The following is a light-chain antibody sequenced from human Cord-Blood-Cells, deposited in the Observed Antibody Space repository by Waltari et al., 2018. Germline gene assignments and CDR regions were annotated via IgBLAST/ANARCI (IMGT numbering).Light chain of an antibody. CDR3: SSYTSSSTGV. Sequence: QSALTQPASVSGSPGQSITISCTGTRSDVGGYNYVSWYQKHPGKAPKLMIYDVSNRPSGVSNRVAGSKSGNTASLTSSGVQAEDEAEYYGSSYTSSSTGVFGGGTKLTVL. V-gene: IGLV2-14*01. J-gene: IGLJ3*02. CDR1: RSDVGGYNY. CDR2: DVS.